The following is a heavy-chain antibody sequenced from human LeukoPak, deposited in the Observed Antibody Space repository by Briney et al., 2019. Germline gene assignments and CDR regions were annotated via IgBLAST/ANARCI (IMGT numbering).Heavy chain of an antibody. CDR1: GFTFSDYG. V-gene: IGHV3-30*02. D-gene: IGHD1-1*01. CDR2: MRGDGINK. J-gene: IGHJ4*02. CDR3: AKENGPEDY. Sequence: GGSLRLSCAASGFTFSDYGVYWVRQAPGKGVERVAYMRGDGINKYYADSVKGGFTISRDNSKNTVFLQRNSLRAEDTAVYYCAKENGPEDYWGQGTLVTVSS.